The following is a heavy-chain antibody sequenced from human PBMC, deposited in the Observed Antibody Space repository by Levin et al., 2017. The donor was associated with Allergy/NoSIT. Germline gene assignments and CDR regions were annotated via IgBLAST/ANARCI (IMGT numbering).Heavy chain of an antibody. Sequence: PSETLSLTCTVSGGSISSGDYYWSWIRQPPGKGLEWIGYVYYSGSTYYNPSLKSRVSISLDTSKKQFSLKLSSVTAADTAVYYCAREVTTVTAGYAFDVWGQGTMVTVSS. CDR1: GGSISSGDYY. D-gene: IGHD4-17*01. CDR3: AREVTTVTAGYAFDV. J-gene: IGHJ3*01. CDR2: VYYSGST. V-gene: IGHV4-30-4*01.